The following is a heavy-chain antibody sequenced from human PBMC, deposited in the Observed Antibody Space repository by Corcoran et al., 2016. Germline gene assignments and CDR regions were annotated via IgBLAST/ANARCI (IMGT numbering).Heavy chain of an antibody. CDR3: ASTLVNSYGYPWFDP. J-gene: IGHJ5*02. Sequence: QLQLQESGPGLVKPSETLSLTCTVSGCSLSSSSYYWGWTRQPPGKGLDWIGCIYYSGSTYYNPSLKSLVTISVDTSKNQFSLKLSSVTAADTAVYYCASTLVNSYGYPWFDPWGQGTLVTVSS. CDR1: GCSLSSSSYY. V-gene: IGHV4-39*01. CDR2: IYYSGST. D-gene: IGHD5-18*01.